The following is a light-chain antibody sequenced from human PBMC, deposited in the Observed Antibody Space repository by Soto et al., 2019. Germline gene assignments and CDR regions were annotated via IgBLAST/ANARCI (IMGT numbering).Light chain of an antibody. CDR2: GNS. Sequence: QLVLTQPPSVSGAPGQRVTISCTGSSSNIGAGYDVHWYQQLPRTAPKLLIYGNSNRPSGVPDRFSGSKSGTSASLAITGLQPEDEADYYCQSYDSSLSGSMVFGGGTKLTVL. CDR3: QSYDSSLSGSMV. J-gene: IGLJ3*02. CDR1: SSNIGAGYD. V-gene: IGLV1-40*01.